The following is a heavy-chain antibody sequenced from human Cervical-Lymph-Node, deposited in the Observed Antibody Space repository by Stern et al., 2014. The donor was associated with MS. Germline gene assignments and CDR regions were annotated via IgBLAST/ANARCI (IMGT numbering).Heavy chain of an antibody. CDR2: IDPNSGGA. CDR3: ARQYCNGGRCHSSAYNFNGLDV. D-gene: IGHD2-15*01. V-gene: IGHV1-2*06. CDR1: GYSFTGYY. J-gene: IGHJ6*02. Sequence: VQLVQSGAEVKKPGASVKVSCKASGYSFTGYYIHWMRWTPGQGLEWLGRIDPNSGGANYAQRFQGGAALTRDTSVSTTYMELTSLKSDDTAIYYCARQYCNGGRCHSSAYNFNGLDVWGQGTTVTVSS.